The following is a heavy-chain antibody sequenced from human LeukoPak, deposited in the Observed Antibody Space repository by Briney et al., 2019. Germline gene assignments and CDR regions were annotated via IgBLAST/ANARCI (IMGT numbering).Heavy chain of an antibody. D-gene: IGHD3-10*01. V-gene: IGHV3-23*01. Sequence: PGGSLRLSCEASGFTFGNFGMTWVRQAPGKGLQWVSGITGSSTWTYYAASVKGRFTVSRDNSQNTLHLQMNSLRADDTAVYYCARELVSSGTGYFDLWDRGTLVTVSS. J-gene: IGHJ2*01. CDR1: GFTFGNFG. CDR2: ITGSSTWT. CDR3: ARELVSSGTGYFDL.